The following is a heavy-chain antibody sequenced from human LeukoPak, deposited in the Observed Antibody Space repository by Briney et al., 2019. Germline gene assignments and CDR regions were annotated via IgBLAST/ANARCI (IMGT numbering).Heavy chain of an antibody. J-gene: IGHJ4*02. CDR1: GGSISSSSYY. V-gene: IGHV4-39*01. CDR2: IYYSGST. Sequence: SETLSLTCTVSGGSISSSSYYWGWIRQPPGKGLEWIGSIYYSGSTYYNPSLKSRVTISVDTSKNQFSLKLSSVTAADTVVYYCATWPRPVYYFDYWGQGTQVTVSS. CDR3: ATWPRPVYYFDY.